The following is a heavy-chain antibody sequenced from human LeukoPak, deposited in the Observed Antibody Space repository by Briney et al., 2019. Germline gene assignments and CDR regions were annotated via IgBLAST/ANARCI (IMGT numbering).Heavy chain of an antibody. CDR3: TTAQYSGSYWTFDY. Sequence: PGGSLRLSCTASGFTFSNAWMNWVRQAPGKGPEWVGRIKSKTDGGTTDYAAPVKGRFTISRDDSKNTLYLQMSSLKTEDTAVYYCTTAQYSGSYWTFDYWGQGTLVTVSS. D-gene: IGHD1-26*01. V-gene: IGHV3-15*01. CDR1: GFTFSNAW. CDR2: IKSKTDGGTT. J-gene: IGHJ4*02.